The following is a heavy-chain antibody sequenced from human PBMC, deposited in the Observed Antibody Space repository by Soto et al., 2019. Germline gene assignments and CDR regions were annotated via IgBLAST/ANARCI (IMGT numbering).Heavy chain of an antibody. Sequence: ASVKVSCKASGYTLTSYDINWVRQATGQGLEWMGWMNPNSGNTGYAQKFQGRVTMTRNTSISTAYMELSSLRSEDTAVYYCARPLYSSGVHWFDPWGQGTLVTVSS. CDR1: GYTLTSYD. V-gene: IGHV1-8*01. CDR3: ARPLYSSGVHWFDP. D-gene: IGHD6-19*01. CDR2: MNPNSGNT. J-gene: IGHJ5*02.